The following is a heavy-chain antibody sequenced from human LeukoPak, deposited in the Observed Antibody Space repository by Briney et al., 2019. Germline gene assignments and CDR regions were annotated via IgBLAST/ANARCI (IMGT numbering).Heavy chain of an antibody. CDR1: GFTFSSYA. CDR3: ARGRAVQGWLRHPFDY. V-gene: IGHV3-30*04. CDR2: ISYDGSNK. D-gene: IGHD5-12*01. Sequence: PGGSLRLSCAASGFTFSSYAMHWVRQAPGKGLEWVAVISYDGSNKYYADSVKGRFTVSRDNSKNTLYLQMNSLRAEDTAVYYCARGRAVQGWLRHPFDYWGQGTLVTVSS. J-gene: IGHJ4*02.